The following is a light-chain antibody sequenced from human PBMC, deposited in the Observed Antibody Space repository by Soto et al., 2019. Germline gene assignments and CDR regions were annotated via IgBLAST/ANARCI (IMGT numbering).Light chain of an antibody. V-gene: IGLV1-40*01. CDR1: SSNIGAGYD. J-gene: IGLJ2*01. CDR3: SSYAVSDTMI. Sequence: QSVLTQPPSVSGAPGQRVTISCTGSSSNIGAGYDVHWYQQLPGTAPKLLIYGNNNRPSGVPDRFSGSKSGTSASLAITGLQAEDEADYYCSSYAVSDTMIFGGGTKLTVL. CDR2: GNN.